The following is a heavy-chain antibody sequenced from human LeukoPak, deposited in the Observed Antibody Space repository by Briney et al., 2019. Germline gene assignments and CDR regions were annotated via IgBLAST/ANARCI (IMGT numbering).Heavy chain of an antibody. J-gene: IGHJ4*02. CDR2: VYYSGTT. CDR1: GDPISGYY. Sequence: PSETLSLTCNVSGDPISGYYWSWIRQPPGEGLEWIGYVYYSGTTDYNPSLKSRVTISVDTSKNQLSLKLTSVSAADTAVYYCAGHHPRNTVDFWGQGTLVTVSS. CDR3: AGHHPRNTVDF. V-gene: IGHV4-59*08. D-gene: IGHD2/OR15-2a*01.